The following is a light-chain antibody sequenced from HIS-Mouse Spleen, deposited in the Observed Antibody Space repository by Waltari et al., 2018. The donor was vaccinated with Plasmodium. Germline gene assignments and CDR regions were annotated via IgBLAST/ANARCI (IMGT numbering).Light chain of an antibody. J-gene: IGLJ2*01. CDR1: SGSVSTSYY. V-gene: IGLV8-61*01. CDR3: VLYMGSGIWV. CDR2: STN. Sequence: QTVVTQEPSFSVSPGGTVTLTCGLSSGSVSTSYYPSGYQQTPGQAQRMLMYSTNTRSFGVPCRFAGSSLGNKAALTITGAQADDESDYYGVLYMGSGIWVFGGGTKLTVL.